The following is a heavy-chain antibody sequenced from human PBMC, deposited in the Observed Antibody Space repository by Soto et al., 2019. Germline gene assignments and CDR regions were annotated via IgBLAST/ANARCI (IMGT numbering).Heavy chain of an antibody. V-gene: IGHV4-34*01. J-gene: IGHJ4*02. CDR3: ARDQITGLFDY. D-gene: IGHD2-8*02. CDR2: INHSGST. CDR1: GGSFSGYY. Sequence: QVQLQQWGAGLLKPSETLSLTCAVYGGSFSGYYWTWIRQPPGTGLEWIGEINHSGSTNYNPSLKSRVTISVDTSKNQFSLKLTSVTAADTVVYYCARDQITGLFDYWGQGTLVTVSS.